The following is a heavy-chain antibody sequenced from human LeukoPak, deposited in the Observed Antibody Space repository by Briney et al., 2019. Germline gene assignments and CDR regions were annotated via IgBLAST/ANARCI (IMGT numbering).Heavy chain of an antibody. J-gene: IGHJ6*03. CDR2: IYYSGST. Sequence: SETLSLTCTVSGGSISSSSYYWGWIRQPPGKGLEWIGSIYYSGSTYYNPSLKSRVTISVDTSKNQFSLKLSSVTAADTAVYYCARASWEYSSRSSYYYMDVWGKGTTVTVSS. V-gene: IGHV4-39*07. CDR3: ARASWEYSSRSSYYYMDV. D-gene: IGHD6-6*01. CDR1: GGSISSSSYY.